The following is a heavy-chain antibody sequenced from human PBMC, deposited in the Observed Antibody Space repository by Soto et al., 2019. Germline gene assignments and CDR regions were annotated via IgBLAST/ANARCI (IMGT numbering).Heavy chain of an antibody. CDR3: ARVVVPAAYYYYGMDV. Sequence: GGSLTLSCAASGFPFSSYSMNWVRQAPGKGLEWVSSISSSSSYIYYADSVKGRFTISRDNAKNSLYLQMNSLRAEDTAVYYCARVVVPAAYYYYGMDVWGQGTTVTVSS. V-gene: IGHV3-21*01. D-gene: IGHD2-2*01. CDR1: GFPFSSYS. CDR2: ISSSSSYI. J-gene: IGHJ6*02.